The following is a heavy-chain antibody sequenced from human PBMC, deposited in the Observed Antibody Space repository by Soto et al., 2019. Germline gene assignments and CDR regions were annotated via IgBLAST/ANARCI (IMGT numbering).Heavy chain of an antibody. CDR1: GFTFSSYA. J-gene: IGHJ4*02. CDR3: ARGAPSAIYRSGSYYFDF. V-gene: IGHV3-64*01. D-gene: IGHD6-19*01. CDR2: ISSNGGST. Sequence: GGSLRLSCAASGFTFSSYAMHWVRQAPGKGLEYVSAISSNGGSTYYANSVKGRFTISRDNSKNTLYLQMGSLRAEDMAVYYCARGAPSAIYRSGSYYFDFWGQGTLVTVSS.